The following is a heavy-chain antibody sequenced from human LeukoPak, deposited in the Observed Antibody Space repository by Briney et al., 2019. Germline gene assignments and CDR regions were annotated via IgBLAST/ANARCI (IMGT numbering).Heavy chain of an antibody. CDR3: AKDAHPKRLTYYYGSGSYKGCYMDV. CDR2: ISWDGGST. D-gene: IGHD3-10*01. J-gene: IGHJ6*03. Sequence: GGSLRLSCAASGFTFDDYAMHWVRQAPGKGLEWVSLISWDGGSTYYADSVKGRFTISRDNSKNSLYLQMNSLRAEDTALYYCAKDAHPKRLTYYYGSGSYKGCYMDVWGKGTTVTISS. V-gene: IGHV3-43D*03. CDR1: GFTFDDYA.